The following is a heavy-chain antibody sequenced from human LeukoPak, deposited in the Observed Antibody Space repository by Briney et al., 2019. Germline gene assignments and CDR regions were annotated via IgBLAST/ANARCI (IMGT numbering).Heavy chain of an antibody. CDR2: ISSSGGTI. Sequence: PGGSLRLSCAVSGFTFSDYYMSWIRQAPGKGLEWVSYISSSGGTIYYADSVKGRFTISRDNAKNSLYLQMNSLRAEDTAVYYCARDEGYCSSTSCYAYYFDYWGQGTLVTVSS. CDR3: ARDEGYCSSTSCYAYYFDY. D-gene: IGHD2-2*01. V-gene: IGHV3-11*04. J-gene: IGHJ4*02. CDR1: GFTFSDYY.